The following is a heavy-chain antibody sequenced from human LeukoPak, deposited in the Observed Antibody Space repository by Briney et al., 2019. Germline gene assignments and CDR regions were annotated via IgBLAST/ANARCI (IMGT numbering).Heavy chain of an antibody. D-gene: IGHD1-26*01. CDR2: TYYRCKWYR. J-gene: IGHJ4*02. V-gene: IGHV6-1*01. Sequence: SQTLSLTCAISGDSVSSNIAAWNWIRQSPSRGLEWLGRTYYRCKWYRGYAVSVKSRITINPDTSKNQFSLQLNSVTPEDTAVYYCARGGSYPLDYWGQGTLVTVSS. CDR3: ARGGSYPLDY. CDR1: GDSVSSNIAA.